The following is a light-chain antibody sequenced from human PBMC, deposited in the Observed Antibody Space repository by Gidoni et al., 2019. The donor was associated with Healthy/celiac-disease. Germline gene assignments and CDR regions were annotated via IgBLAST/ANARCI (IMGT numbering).Light chain of an antibody. J-gene: IGKJ1*01. CDR3: HQYHNWAPWT. CDR2: GAS. V-gene: IGKV3-15*01. CDR1: QSVSSN. Sequence: EIVMTQSPATLSVSPGERATLSCRASQSVSSNLAWYQQKPGQAPRRLLYGASTRATGSPARFSGSGSGTKFTLTTISLQSQDFAVSYCHQYHNWAPWTFGQGTKVEIK.